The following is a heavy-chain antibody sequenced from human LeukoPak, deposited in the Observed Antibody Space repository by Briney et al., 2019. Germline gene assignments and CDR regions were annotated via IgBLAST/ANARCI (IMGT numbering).Heavy chain of an antibody. Sequence: PGGSLRLSCAASGFTFSSYGMHWVRQAPGKGLEWVAVIWYDGSNKYYADSVKGRFTISRDNSKNTLYLQMNSLRAEDTAVYYCAKIRVRGVHYFDYWGQGTQVTVPS. V-gene: IGHV3-33*06. J-gene: IGHJ4*02. CDR2: IWYDGSNK. CDR3: AKIRVRGVHYFDY. CDR1: GFTFSSYG. D-gene: IGHD3-10*01.